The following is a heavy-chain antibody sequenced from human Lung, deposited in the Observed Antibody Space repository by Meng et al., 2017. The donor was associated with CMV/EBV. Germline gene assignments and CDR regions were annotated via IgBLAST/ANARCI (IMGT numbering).Heavy chain of an antibody. CDR3: ARGRRNEPLFDY. J-gene: IGHJ4*02. D-gene: IGHD1-14*01. CDR2: LIAVFDKT. V-gene: IGHV1-69*13. Sequence: QVRWGPSGAEVKSAWSSSKFACKAVGDPLRPQAFSWVRQAPGQGLEWMGGLIAVFDKTKAAPRFQDRVTFTADESTSTAYMELSSLTFDDTAVYFCARGRRNEPLFDYWGQGTLVTVSS. CDR1: GDPLRPQA.